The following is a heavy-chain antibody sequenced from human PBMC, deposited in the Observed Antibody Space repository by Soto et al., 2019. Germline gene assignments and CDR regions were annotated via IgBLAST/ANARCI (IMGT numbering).Heavy chain of an antibody. CDR2: TYYRSKWYN. D-gene: IGHD4-17*01. CDR1: GDSVSSNSAA. Sequence: PSQTLSLTCAISGDSVSSNSAAWNWIRQSPSRGLERLGRTYYRSKWYNDYAVSVKSRITINPDTSKNQFSLQLNSVTPEDTAVYYCAREPRSTTGVMGYYYYGMDVWRRGTTGTVSS. CDR3: AREPRSTTGVMGYYYYGMDV. V-gene: IGHV6-1*01. J-gene: IGHJ6*02.